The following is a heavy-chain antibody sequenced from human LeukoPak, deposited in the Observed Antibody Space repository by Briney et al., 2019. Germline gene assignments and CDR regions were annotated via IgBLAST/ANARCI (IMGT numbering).Heavy chain of an antibody. V-gene: IGHV1-2*06. D-gene: IGHD3-22*01. CDR2: INPSGTNT. CDR3: ARTYYDSSGYVPFDY. CDR1: GYTFTSYY. J-gene: IGHJ4*02. Sequence: ASVKVSYKASGYTFTSYYMHWVRQAPGQGLEWMGLINPSGTNTNYAQKFQGRVTMTRDTSISTAYMELSRLRSDDTAVYYCARTYYDSSGYVPFDYWGQGTLVTVSS.